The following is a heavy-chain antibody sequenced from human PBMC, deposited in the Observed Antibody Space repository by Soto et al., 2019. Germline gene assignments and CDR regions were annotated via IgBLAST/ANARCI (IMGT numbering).Heavy chain of an antibody. D-gene: IGHD2-15*01. CDR2: ISGSGGST. Sequence: EVQLLESGGGLVQPGGSLRLSCAASGFTFSSYAMSWVRQAPGKGLDWVSAISGSGGSTYYADSVKGRFTISRDNSKNTLYLQMNSLRAEDTAVYYCAKLRYCSGGSCYSPWFDPWGQGTLVTVSS. V-gene: IGHV3-23*01. CDR3: AKLRYCSGGSCYSPWFDP. J-gene: IGHJ5*02. CDR1: GFTFSSYA.